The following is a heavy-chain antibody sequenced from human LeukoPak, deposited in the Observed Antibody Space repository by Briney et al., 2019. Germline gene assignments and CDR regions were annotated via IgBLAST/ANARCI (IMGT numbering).Heavy chain of an antibody. Sequence: GASVKVSCKASGYTFTSYGISWVRQAPGQGLEWMGWISAYNGNTNYAQKLQGRVTMTTDTSTSTAYMELRSLRSDDTAVYYCARDPVIAVAGTGYFQHWGQGTLVTVSS. V-gene: IGHV1-18*01. CDR3: ARDPVIAVAGTGYFQH. CDR2: ISAYNGNT. D-gene: IGHD6-19*01. J-gene: IGHJ1*01. CDR1: GYTFTSYG.